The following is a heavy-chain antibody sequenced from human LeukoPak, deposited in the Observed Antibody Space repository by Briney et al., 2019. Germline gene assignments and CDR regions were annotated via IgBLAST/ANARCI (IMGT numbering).Heavy chain of an antibody. Sequence: TGGSLRLSCVASGFIFISYWMSWVRQPPRKGLEGVANIKDDGNEQYYVHSARGRFTIFRNNTKNSLYLQTISPRVADMSMYYCARDPYFAAFDMWGQGTMVTVSS. CDR1: GFIFISYW. D-gene: IGHD3-10*01. CDR3: ARDPYFAAFDM. J-gene: IGHJ3*02. V-gene: IGHV3-7*01. CDR2: IKDDGNEQ.